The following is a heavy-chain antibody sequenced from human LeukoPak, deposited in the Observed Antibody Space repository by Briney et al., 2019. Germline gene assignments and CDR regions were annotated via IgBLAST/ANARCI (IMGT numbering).Heavy chain of an antibody. CDR1: GGSISNDY. D-gene: IGHD3-10*02. CDR2: IYFSGST. J-gene: IGHJ4*02. CDR3: GRETRGMVGVDD. V-gene: IGHV4-4*07. Sequence: PSETLSLTCTVSGGSISNDYWSWIRQPAGKRLEWIGRIYFSGSTDYNPSLKSRVTMSLDTSKKEVYLNLTSVSAADTAVYYCGRETRGMVGVDDWGQETLVTVSS.